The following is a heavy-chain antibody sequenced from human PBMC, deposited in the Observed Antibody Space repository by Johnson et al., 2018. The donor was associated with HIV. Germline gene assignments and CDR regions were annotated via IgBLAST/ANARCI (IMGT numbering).Heavy chain of an antibody. Sequence: VQLVESGGGVVRPGGSLRLSCAASGFTFDDYGMSWVRQAPGKGLEWVSGINWNGGSTGYADSVKGRFTIARDNAKNSLYLQRKSLRADDTALYYCARDNPDTTAMGMGGAFDIWGQGTMVTVSS. CDR3: ARDNPDTTAMGMGGAFDI. CDR2: INWNGGST. D-gene: IGHD1-1*01. V-gene: IGHV3-20*04. J-gene: IGHJ3*02. CDR1: GFTFDDYG.